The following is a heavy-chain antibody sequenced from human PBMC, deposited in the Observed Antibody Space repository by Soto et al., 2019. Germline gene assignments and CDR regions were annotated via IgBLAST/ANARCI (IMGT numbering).Heavy chain of an antibody. CDR1: GYTFTSYA. Sequence: ASVKVSCKASGYTFTSYAMHWVRQAPGQRLEWMGWINAGNGNTKYSQKFQGRVTITRDTSASTAYMELSSLRSEDTAVYYCERAAYDFWKPHFDYWGQGTLVTVSS. V-gene: IGHV1-3*01. CDR2: INAGNGNT. J-gene: IGHJ4*02. D-gene: IGHD3-3*01. CDR3: ERAAYDFWKPHFDY.